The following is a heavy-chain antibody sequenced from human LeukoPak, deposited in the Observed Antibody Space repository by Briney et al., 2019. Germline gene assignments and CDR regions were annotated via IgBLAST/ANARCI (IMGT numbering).Heavy chain of an antibody. D-gene: IGHD2-15*01. CDR2: FDSEDGET. CDR1: GYTLTELS. Sequence: GASVKVSCKVSGYTLTELSMHWVRQAPGKGLEWMGGFDSEDGETIYAQKFQGRVTMTEDTSTDTAYMELSSLRSEDTAVYYCATLVSRGSWYFDYWGQGTLVTVSS. CDR3: ATLVSRGSWYFDY. J-gene: IGHJ4*02. V-gene: IGHV1-24*01.